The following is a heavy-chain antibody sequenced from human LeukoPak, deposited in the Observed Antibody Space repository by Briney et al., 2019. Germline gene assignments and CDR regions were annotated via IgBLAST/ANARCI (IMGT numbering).Heavy chain of an antibody. CDR1: GGSFSGYY. V-gene: IGHV4-34*01. Sequence: SETLSLTCAVYGGSFSGYYWSWIRQPPGKGPEWIGEINHSGSTNYNPSLKSRVTISVDTSKNQFSLKLSSVTAADTAVYYCARCKDDSSGSSDEAFDIWGQGTMVTVSS. CDR3: ARCKDDSSGSSDEAFDI. CDR2: INHSGST. J-gene: IGHJ3*02. D-gene: IGHD3-22*01.